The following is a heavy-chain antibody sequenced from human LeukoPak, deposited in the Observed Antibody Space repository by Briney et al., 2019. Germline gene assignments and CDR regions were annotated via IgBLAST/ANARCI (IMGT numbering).Heavy chain of an antibody. CDR3: ARDAGNSGYGCDL. Sequence: GGSLRLSCAASGFIFSQYSMNWVRQAPGKGLEWVSHIRSSSETFYADSVKGRSTISRDNARNSLYLQMNNLRGEDTAIYYCARDAGNSGYGCDLWGQGTLVTVSS. D-gene: IGHD5-12*01. CDR1: GFIFSQYS. J-gene: IGHJ5*02. V-gene: IGHV3-48*01. CDR2: IRSSSET.